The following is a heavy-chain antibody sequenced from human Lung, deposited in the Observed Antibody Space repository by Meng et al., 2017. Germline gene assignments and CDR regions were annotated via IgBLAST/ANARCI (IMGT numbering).Heavy chain of an antibody. CDR3: TKALDNNGHFFERGSDS. Sequence: GESLKISCAASGFTFNRHAMSWLRQAPGKGLEWVAAVSGNGRDTYYAGSVRGRFTTSRDNSENTLYLQMNSLRAEDTAIYYCTKALDNNGHFFERGSDSWGQGTLVTVSS. CDR2: VSGNGRDT. D-gene: IGHD3-22*01. J-gene: IGHJ4*02. V-gene: IGHV3-23*01. CDR1: GFTFNRHA.